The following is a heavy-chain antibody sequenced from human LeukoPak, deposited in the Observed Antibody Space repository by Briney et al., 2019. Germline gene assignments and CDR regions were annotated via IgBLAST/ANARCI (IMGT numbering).Heavy chain of an antibody. Sequence: SETLSLTCAVSGGSISSSNWWGWVRQPPGKGLEWIGEIYHSGSTNYNPSLKSRVTISVDKSKNQFSLKLSSVTAADTAVYYCARDPSHCSSTSCYNSNWFDPWGQGTLVTVSS. V-gene: IGHV4-4*02. CDR1: GGSISSSNW. D-gene: IGHD2-2*01. CDR2: IYHSGST. J-gene: IGHJ5*02. CDR3: ARDPSHCSSTSCYNSNWFDP.